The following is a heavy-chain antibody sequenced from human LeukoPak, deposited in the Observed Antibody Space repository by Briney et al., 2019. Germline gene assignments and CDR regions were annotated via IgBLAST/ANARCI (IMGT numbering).Heavy chain of an antibody. CDR2: ISSSSSYI. V-gene: IGHV3-21*01. CDR1: GFTFSSYS. J-gene: IGHJ2*01. Sequence: GGSLRLSCAASGFTFSSYSMNWVRQAPGKGLEWVSSISSSSSYIYYADSVKGRFTISRDNSENTLYLQMNSLRAEDTAVFYCAKDRSAAAQPWYFDLWGRGTLVTVSS. CDR3: AKDRSAAAQPWYFDL. D-gene: IGHD6-13*01.